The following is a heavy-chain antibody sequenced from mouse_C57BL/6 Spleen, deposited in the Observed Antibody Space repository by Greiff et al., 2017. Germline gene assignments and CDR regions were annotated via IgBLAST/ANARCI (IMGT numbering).Heavy chain of an antibody. CDR1: GFSLSTSGMG. Sequence: QVTLKESGPGILQSSQTLSLTCSFSGFSLSTSGMGVSWIRQPSGKGLEWLAHIYWDDDKRYNPSLKSRLTISKDTSSNQVFLKITSVDTADTATYYCARSPYYYGSDWYFDVWGTGTTVTVSS. CDR2: IYWDDDK. V-gene: IGHV8-12*01. D-gene: IGHD1-1*01. CDR3: ARSPYYYGSDWYFDV. J-gene: IGHJ1*03.